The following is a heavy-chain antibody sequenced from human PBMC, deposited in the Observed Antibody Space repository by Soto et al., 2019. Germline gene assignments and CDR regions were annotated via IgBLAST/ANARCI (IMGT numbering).Heavy chain of an antibody. CDR3: TTSHDDFWSGYFDYFDY. J-gene: IGHJ4*02. D-gene: IGHD3-3*01. V-gene: IGHV3-15*07. Sequence: GGSLRLSCAASGFTFSNAWMNWVRQAPGKEQEWVGRIKSKTDGETKDYTAPVKGRFTISRDDSKNTLYLQINCLKTEDTAVYYCTTSHDDFWSGYFDYFDYWGQGTLVTVSS. CDR2: IKSKTDGETK. CDR1: GFTFSNAW.